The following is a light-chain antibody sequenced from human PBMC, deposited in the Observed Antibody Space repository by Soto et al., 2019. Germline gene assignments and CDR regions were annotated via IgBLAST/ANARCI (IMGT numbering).Light chain of an antibody. CDR2: STS. Sequence: QTVVTQEPSLTVSPGGTVTLTCASSTGAVTSGHYPNWVQQKPGQVPKSLIYSTSDKHSWTPARFSGSLLGGKAALTLSSGQAEVEGGIYCLLHYGGALGVFGGGTQLTVL. J-gene: IGLJ2*01. CDR3: LLHYGGALGV. CDR1: TGAVTSGHY. V-gene: IGLV7-43*01.